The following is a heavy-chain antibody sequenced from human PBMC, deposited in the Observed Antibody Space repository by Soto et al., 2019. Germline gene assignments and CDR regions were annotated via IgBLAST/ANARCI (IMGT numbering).Heavy chain of an antibody. D-gene: IGHD3-10*01. CDR2: ISYEGRNI. J-gene: IGHJ3*02. V-gene: IGHV3-30*18. CDR3: AKISWDYDGSGSFPNDDFDI. Sequence: GGSLRLSCAASGFSFMSYGMHCALQAPCKGLEWVAVISYEGRNINYVHSVKGRFTISRDNSKNMLYLQMNSLKPEDTAVYYCAKISWDYDGSGSFPNDDFDIWGQGTMVTVSS. CDR1: GFSFMSYG.